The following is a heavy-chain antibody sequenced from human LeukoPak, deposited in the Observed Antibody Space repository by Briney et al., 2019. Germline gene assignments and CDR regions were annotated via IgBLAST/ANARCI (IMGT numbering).Heavy chain of an antibody. CDR3: AKGVSPYTSYFDY. D-gene: IGHD6-13*01. V-gene: IGHV3-23*01. CDR1: GFTFSSYA. Sequence: PGGSLRLSCAASGFTFSSYAMSWVRQAPGKGLEWVSAISGSGGSTYYADSVKGRFTISRGNSKNTLYLQMNSLRAEDTAVYYCAKGVSPYTSYFDYWGQGTLVTVSS. CDR2: ISGSGGST. J-gene: IGHJ4*02.